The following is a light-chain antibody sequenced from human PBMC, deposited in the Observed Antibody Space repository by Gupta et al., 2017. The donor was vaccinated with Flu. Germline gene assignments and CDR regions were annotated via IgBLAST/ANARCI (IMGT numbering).Light chain of an antibody. V-gene: IGKV3-20*01. J-gene: IGKJ1*01. CDR3: QQYSNSSGT. CDR1: QTVRSSY. CDR2: GAS. Sequence: ERVLTQPPGTVSLSPGGRATLSCSASQTVRSSYSAWYQLKPGQATRLLIYGASSRATGIPDRFSGSGSGTDFTLTISRLEPEEFAVYYCQQYSNSSGTFGQGTKVEIK.